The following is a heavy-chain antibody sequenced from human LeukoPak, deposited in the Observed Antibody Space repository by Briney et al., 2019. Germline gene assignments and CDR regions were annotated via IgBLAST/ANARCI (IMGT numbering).Heavy chain of an antibody. J-gene: IGHJ6*02. V-gene: IGHV4-39*01. CDR2: IYYSGST. Sequence: PSETLSLTCTVSGGSISSSSYYWGWIRQPPGKGLEWIGSIYYSGSTYYNLSLKSRVTISVDTSKNQFSLKLSSVTAADTAVYYCATQAVAPYYYYGMDVWGQGTTVTVSS. CDR3: ATQAVAPYYYYGMDV. CDR1: GGSISSSSYY. D-gene: IGHD6-19*01.